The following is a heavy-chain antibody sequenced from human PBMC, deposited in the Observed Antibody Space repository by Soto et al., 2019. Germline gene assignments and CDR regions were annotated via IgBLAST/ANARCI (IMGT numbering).Heavy chain of an antibody. CDR1: GYSFTSYW. V-gene: IGHV5-10-1*01. Sequence: ESLKISCEGCGYSFTSYWISWVRQMPGKGLEWMGSIGPSDSYTNYSPSFQGHVTISADKSISTAYLQWSSLKASDTAMYYCARINGGYCSSPSCVRDYYYYYGMDVWGQGTTVTASS. D-gene: IGHD2-2*01. CDR2: IGPSDSYT. J-gene: IGHJ6*02. CDR3: ARINGGYCSSPSCVRDYYYYYGMDV.